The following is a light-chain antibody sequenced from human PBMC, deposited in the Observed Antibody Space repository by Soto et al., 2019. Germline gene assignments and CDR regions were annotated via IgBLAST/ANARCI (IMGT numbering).Light chain of an antibody. J-gene: IGKJ1*01. CDR3: QQYYSTPQT. Sequence: DIVMTQSPDSLAVSLGERATINCKSSQSVLYSSNNKNYLAWYQQKPGQPPKLLIYWASTRESGVPDRFSGSGSWTDFTLTISSLQAEDGAVYYCQQYYSTPQTFGQGTKVEIK. CDR2: WAS. V-gene: IGKV4-1*01. CDR1: QSVLYSSNNKNY.